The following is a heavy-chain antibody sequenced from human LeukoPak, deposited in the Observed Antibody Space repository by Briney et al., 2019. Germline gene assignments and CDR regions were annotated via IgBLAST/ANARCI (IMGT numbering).Heavy chain of an antibody. CDR1: GFTFSDYY. CDR3: AKLGGQEVHNYYVAV. V-gene: IGHV3-23*01. J-gene: IGHJ6*03. CDR2: IIDNGYIT. Sequence: PGGSLRLSCAASGFTFSDYYMSWIRQAPGKGLEWVSGIIDNGYITYYANSVRGRFTISRDNSKNTLFLQMNSLRAEDTAVYYCAKLGGQEVHNYYVAVWGKGTTVAVSS. D-gene: IGHD3-16*01.